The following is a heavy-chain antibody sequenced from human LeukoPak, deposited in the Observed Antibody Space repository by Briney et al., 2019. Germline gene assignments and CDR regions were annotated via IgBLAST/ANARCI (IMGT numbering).Heavy chain of an antibody. CDR1: GSTFTIYD. J-gene: IGHJ5*02. Sequence: SVKVSCKASGSTFTIYDINWVRQATGQGLEWMGWMNPNSGDTGYAQKFQGRVTITWNTSISTAYMELSSLRSEDTAVYYCARGRAARPRRHGSNWFDPWGQGTLVTVSS. V-gene: IGHV1-8*03. CDR3: ARGRAARPRRHGSNWFDP. CDR2: MNPNSGDT. D-gene: IGHD6-6*01.